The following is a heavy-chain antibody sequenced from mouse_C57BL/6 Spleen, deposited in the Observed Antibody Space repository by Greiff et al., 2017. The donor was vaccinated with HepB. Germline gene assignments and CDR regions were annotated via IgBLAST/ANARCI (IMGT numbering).Heavy chain of an antibody. CDR2: ISYSGST. V-gene: IGHV3-1*01. J-gene: IGHJ1*03. CDR1: GYSITSGYD. D-gene: IGHD6-1*01. CDR3: AREGASFDV. Sequence: EVQLQQSGPGMVKPSQSLSLTCTVTGYSITSGYDWHWIRHFPGNKLEWMGYISYSGSTNYNPSLKSRISITHDTSKNHFFLKLNSVTTEDTATYYCAREGASFDVWGTGTTVTVSS.